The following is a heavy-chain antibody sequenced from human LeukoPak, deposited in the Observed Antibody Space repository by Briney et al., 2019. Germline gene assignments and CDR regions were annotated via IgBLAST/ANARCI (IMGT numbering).Heavy chain of an antibody. J-gene: IGHJ1*01. Sequence: GTSLRLSCEGSGFTFDDYAMHWVRQAPGKGLEWVSGISWNSGSISYADSVRGRFAMSRDNAKNSLYLQMNGLRLEDTALYYCAKDEGPSAEYFQKWGQGTLVIVSS. CDR1: GFTFDDYA. CDR3: AKDEGPSAEYFQK. CDR2: ISWNSGSI. V-gene: IGHV3-9*01.